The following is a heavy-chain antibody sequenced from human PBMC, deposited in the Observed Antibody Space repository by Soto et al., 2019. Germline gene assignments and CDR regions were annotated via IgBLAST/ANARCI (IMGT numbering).Heavy chain of an antibody. D-gene: IGHD2-2*01. CDR2: ISAYNGST. J-gene: IGHJ4*02. CDR1: GYTFTSYG. Sequence: ASVKVSCKASGYTFTSYGISWVRQAPGQGLEWMGWISAYNGSTNYAQKLQGRVTMTTDTSTSTAYMELRSLRSDDTAVYYCAREGGYCSSTSCYLDYWGQGTLVTVSS. V-gene: IGHV1-18*01. CDR3: AREGGYCSSTSCYLDY.